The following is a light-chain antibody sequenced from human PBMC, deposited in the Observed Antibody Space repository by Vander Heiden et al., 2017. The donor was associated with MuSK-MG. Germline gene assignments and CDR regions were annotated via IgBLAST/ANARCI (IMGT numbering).Light chain of an antibody. Sequence: DIQMTQSPSTLSASVGDRVTITCRASQSISSWLAWYQQKPGKAPKLLIYKASSLESGVPSRFSGSGYGTEFTLTISSLQPDDFATYYCQQYNSYSPITFGGGTKVEIK. CDR1: QSISSW. V-gene: IGKV1-5*03. CDR2: KAS. CDR3: QQYNSYSPIT. J-gene: IGKJ4*01.